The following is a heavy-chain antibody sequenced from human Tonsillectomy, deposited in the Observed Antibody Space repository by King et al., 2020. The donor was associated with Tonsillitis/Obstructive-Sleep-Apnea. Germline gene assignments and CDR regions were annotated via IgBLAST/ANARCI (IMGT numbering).Heavy chain of an antibody. V-gene: IGHV1-46*01. D-gene: IGHD4-23*01. CDR1: GYTFTSYY. CDR3: ARDHPYDYGGRLWFDP. CDR2: INPSGGST. Sequence: QLVQSGAEVKKPGASVKVSCKASGYTFTSYYMHWVRQAPGQGLEWMGIINPSGGSTSYAQKFQGRVTMTRDTPTSTVYMELSSLRSEDTAVYYCARDHPYDYGGRLWFDPWGQGTLVTLSS. J-gene: IGHJ5*02.